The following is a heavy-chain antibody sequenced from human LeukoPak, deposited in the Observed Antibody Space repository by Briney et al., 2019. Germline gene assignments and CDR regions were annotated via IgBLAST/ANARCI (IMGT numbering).Heavy chain of an antibody. CDR2: INPSGGST. D-gene: IGHD6-13*01. Sequence: ASVKVSCKASGYTFTSYYMHWVRQAPGQGLEWMGIINPSGGSTSYAQKFQGRVTMTRDTSTSTVYMELSSLRSEDTAVYYCARDVPYSSRPERGMDVWGQGTTVTVSS. V-gene: IGHV1-46*01. CDR3: ARDVPYSSRPERGMDV. CDR1: GYTFTSYY. J-gene: IGHJ6*02.